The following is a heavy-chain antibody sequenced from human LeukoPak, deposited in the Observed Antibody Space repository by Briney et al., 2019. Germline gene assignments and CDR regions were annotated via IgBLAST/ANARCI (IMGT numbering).Heavy chain of an antibody. J-gene: IGHJ5*02. V-gene: IGHV4-34*01. D-gene: IGHD2-8*01. CDR2: INHSGST. CDR3: ARGYCTNGVCSLNWFDP. CDR1: GGSFSGYY. Sequence: SETLSLTCAVYGGSFSGYYWSWIRQPPGKGLEWIGEINHSGSTNYNPSLKSRVTISVDTSKNQFSLKLSSVTAADTAVYYCARGYCTNGVCSLNWFDPWGQGTLVTISS.